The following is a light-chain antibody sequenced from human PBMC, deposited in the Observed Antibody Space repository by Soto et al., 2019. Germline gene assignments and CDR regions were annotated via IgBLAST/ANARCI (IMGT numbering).Light chain of an antibody. CDR3: QQYGSSPRT. J-gene: IGKJ1*01. V-gene: IGKV3-20*01. Sequence: EIVLTQSRCTLSLSPGEGATLSCRASESVSSNYLAWYQLKPVQAPRLLIYGTSIRAAGLPDRCSGSGSGTDFTLTISRLDPEDFAVYFCQQYGSSPRTFGQGTEVEIK. CDR1: ESVSSNY. CDR2: GTS.